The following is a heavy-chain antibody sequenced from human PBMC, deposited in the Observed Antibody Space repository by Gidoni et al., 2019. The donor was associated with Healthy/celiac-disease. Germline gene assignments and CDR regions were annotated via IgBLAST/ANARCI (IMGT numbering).Heavy chain of an antibody. CDR2: ISSSGSTI. J-gene: IGHJ5*02. V-gene: IGHV3-11*01. CDR1: GFTSSDYY. CDR3: ARAGHIVVVPAAIIRGDWFDP. Sequence: QVQLVESGGGLVKPGGSLRLSCAASGFTSSDYYMSWIRQAPGKGLEWVSYISSSGSTIYYADSVKGRFTISRDNAKNSLYLQMNSLRADDTAVYYCARAGHIVVVPAAIIRGDWFDPWGQGTLVTVSS. D-gene: IGHD2-2*01.